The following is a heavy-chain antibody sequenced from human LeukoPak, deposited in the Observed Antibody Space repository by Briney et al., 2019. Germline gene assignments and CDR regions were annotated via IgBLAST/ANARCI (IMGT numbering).Heavy chain of an antibody. J-gene: IGHJ4*02. V-gene: IGHV1-69*05. CDR2: IIPIFGTA. D-gene: IGHD6-19*01. Sequence: ASVKVSCKASGGTFSSYAISWVRQAPGQGLEWMGGIIPIFGTANYAQKFQGRVTITTDESTSTAYMELSSLRSEDTAVYYCAKDRSSGWYGEFDYWGQGTLVTVSS. CDR3: AKDRSSGWYGEFDY. CDR1: GGTFSSYA.